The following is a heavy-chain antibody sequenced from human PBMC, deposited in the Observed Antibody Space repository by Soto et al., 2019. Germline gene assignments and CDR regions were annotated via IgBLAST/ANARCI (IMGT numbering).Heavy chain of an antibody. J-gene: IGHJ4*02. CDR2: IAWSGSSAI. V-gene: IGHV3-48*02. Sequence: EVQLVESGGALVQPGGSLRLSCAVSGFTISTYSMNWVRQAPGKGLEWISYIAWSGSSAIYYADSAKGRFTISRDNAENSLYLQTSSLRDEDPAVYYCPKSNGTIVQWGQGTLVTVSP. D-gene: IGHD2-2*01. CDR1: GFTISTYS. CDR3: PKSNGTIVQ.